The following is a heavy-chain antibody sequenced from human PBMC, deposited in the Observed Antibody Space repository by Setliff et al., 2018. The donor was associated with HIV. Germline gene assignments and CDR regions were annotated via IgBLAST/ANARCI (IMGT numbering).Heavy chain of an antibody. CDR2: LIPIVDIT. Sequence: ASVKVSCKASGGTFSNYAFSWARQAPGQGLEWMGGLIPIVDITKSTQKFRDRVTFTADESTKTAQMELSGLTFEDTAVYYCAEGPNFEDAFDIWGQGTVVTVSS. V-gene: IGHV1-69*10. D-gene: IGHD2-8*01. J-gene: IGHJ3*02. CDR1: GGTFSNYA. CDR3: AEGPNFEDAFDI.